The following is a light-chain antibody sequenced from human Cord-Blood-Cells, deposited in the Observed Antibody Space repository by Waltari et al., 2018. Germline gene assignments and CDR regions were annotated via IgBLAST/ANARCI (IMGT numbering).Light chain of an antibody. Sequence: QAVVTQEPSLTVFPGGTVTLTCGSSTGAVTSGHYPYWFQQKPGQAPRTLIYDTSNKHSWTPARFSGSLLGGKAALTLTGAQPEDGAEYYCLLSYSGARPYVFGTGTKVTVL. CDR3: LLSYSGARPYV. CDR1: TGAVTSGHY. V-gene: IGLV7-46*01. J-gene: IGLJ1*01. CDR2: DTS.